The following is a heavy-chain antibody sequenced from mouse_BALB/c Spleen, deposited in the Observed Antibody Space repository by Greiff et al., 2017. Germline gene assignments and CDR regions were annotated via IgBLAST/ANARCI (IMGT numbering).Heavy chain of an antibody. D-gene: IGHD2-10*02. J-gene: IGHJ4*01. Sequence: EVQLQQSGPELVKPGASVKIPCKASGYTFTDYNMDWVKQSHGKSLEWIGDINPNNGGTIYNQKFKGKATLTVDKSSSTAYMELRSLTSEDTAVYYCARSKYGNYEAMDYWGQGTSVTVSS. V-gene: IGHV1-18*01. CDR1: GYTFTDYN. CDR2: INPNNGGT. CDR3: ARSKYGNYEAMDY.